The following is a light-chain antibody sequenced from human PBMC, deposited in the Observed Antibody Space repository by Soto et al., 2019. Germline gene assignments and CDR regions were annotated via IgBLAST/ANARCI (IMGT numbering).Light chain of an antibody. CDR1: QGISSY. CDR2: AAS. V-gene: IGKV1-9*01. CDR3: QQLNSYSIT. J-gene: IGKJ5*01. Sequence: DIQLTQSPSFLSASVGDRVTITCRASQGISSYLAWYQQKPRKAPKLLIYAASTLQSGVPSRFSGSGSGREFTLTISSLQPEDFATYYCQQLNSYSITFGQGTRLEIK.